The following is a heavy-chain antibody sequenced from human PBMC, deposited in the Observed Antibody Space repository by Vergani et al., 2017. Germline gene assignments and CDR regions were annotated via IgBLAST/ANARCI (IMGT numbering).Heavy chain of an antibody. CDR1: GFTFSNAS. Sequence: EVQLVESGGGVVKPGGSLRLSCAASGFTFSNASMSWVRQAPGKGVEWVGRSKSKTDGGKTDYAAPVNVRFTISRDESKNTLYLQMNSLKTEATAVYYCTTDEYCSGGSCYSVYWGQGTLVTVSS. CDR3: TTDEYCSGGSCYSVY. V-gene: IGHV3-15*01. J-gene: IGHJ4*02. CDR2: SKSKTDGGKT. D-gene: IGHD2-15*01.